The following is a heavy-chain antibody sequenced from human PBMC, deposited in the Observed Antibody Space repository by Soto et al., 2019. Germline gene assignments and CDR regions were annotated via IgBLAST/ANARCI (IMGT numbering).Heavy chain of an antibody. J-gene: IGHJ5*02. CDR2: HNGYNGQT. CDR3: AGPHDSAGLGT. V-gene: IGHV1-3*01. Sequence: ASVKVSCKASENTFSTYLVHWVRQVHGQGLEWMGWHNGYNGQTEYSQKFQGRVTITRDTSAKPAYLELRSLTSEDTADYYFAGPHDSAGLGTWGQGTLVTVSS. CDR1: ENTFSTYL. D-gene: IGHD1-1*01.